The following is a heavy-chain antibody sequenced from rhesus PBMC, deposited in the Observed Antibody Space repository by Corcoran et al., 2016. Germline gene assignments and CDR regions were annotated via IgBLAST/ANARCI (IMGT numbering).Heavy chain of an antibody. CDR2: IKNKAGGGTA. V-gene: IGHV3S11*01. CDR3: TRRGVTRALDY. J-gene: IGHJ4*01. Sequence: EVQLVESGGGLVQPGGSLRLSCAASGFTFSNYWVSWVRQAPGKGLEWVRFIKNKAGGGTAAYAVSVKVSFTISRDDSKNTLYLQMNSLKTEATAVFYCTRRGVTRALDYWGQGVLVTVSS. CDR1: GFTFSNYW. D-gene: IGHD4-23*01.